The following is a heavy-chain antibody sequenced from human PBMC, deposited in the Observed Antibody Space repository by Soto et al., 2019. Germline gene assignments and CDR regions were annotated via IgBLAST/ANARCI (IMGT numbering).Heavy chain of an antibody. CDR3: ARDYGSGSYLDAFDI. CDR1: GFTFSSYS. J-gene: IGHJ3*02. CDR2: ISSSSSYI. V-gene: IGHV3-21*01. D-gene: IGHD3-10*01. Sequence: GGSLRLYCAASGFTFSSYSMNWVRQAPGKGLEWVSSISSSSSYIYYADSVKGRFTISRDNAKNSLYLQMNSLRAEDTAVYYCARDYGSGSYLDAFDIWGQGTMVTVSS.